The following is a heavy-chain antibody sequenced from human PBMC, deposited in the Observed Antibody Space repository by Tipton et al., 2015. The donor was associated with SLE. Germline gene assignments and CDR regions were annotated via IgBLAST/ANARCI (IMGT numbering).Heavy chain of an antibody. V-gene: IGHV4-34*01. CDR1: GGSFSGYY. CDR3: ARVWVDRESLVYYYYMDV. Sequence: GLVKPSETLSLTCAVYGGSFSGYYWSWIRQPPGKGLEWIGEINHSGSTNYNPSLKSRVTISVDTSKNQFSLKLSSVTAADTAVYYCARVWVDRESLVYYYYMDVWGKGTTVTVSS. CDR2: INHSGST. D-gene: IGHD3-10*01. J-gene: IGHJ6*03.